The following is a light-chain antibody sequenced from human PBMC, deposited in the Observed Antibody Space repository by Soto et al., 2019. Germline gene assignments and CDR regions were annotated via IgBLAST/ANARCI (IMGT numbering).Light chain of an antibody. CDR1: QSISSW. J-gene: IGKJ3*01. CDR2: KAS. V-gene: IGKV1-5*03. CDR3: QQYNSYPLT. Sequence: DIQMTQSPSTLSASVEDRVTITCRASQSISSWLAWYQQKPGKAPKLLIYKASSLESGVPSRFSGSGSGTEFTLTISSLQPDDFATYYCQQYNSYPLTFGPGTKVDIK.